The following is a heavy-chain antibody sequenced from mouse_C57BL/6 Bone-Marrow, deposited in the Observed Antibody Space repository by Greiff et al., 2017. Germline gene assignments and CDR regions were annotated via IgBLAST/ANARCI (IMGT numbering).Heavy chain of an antibody. Sequence: QVQLQQSGAELARPGASVKLSCKASGYTFTSYGISWVKQRTGQGLEWIGEIYPRSGNTYYNEKFKGKATLTADKSSITAYMALRSLTSEDSAVYFCARWNYYGSSYGYWGQGTTLTVSS. CDR2: IYPRSGNT. D-gene: IGHD1-1*01. CDR3: ARWNYYGSSYGY. J-gene: IGHJ2*01. CDR1: GYTFTSYG. V-gene: IGHV1-81*01.